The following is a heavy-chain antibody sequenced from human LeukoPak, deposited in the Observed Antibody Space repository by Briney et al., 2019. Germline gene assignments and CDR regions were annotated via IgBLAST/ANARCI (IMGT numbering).Heavy chain of an antibody. D-gene: IGHD3-9*01. CDR1: GFTFSSYA. J-gene: IGHJ4*02. V-gene: IGHV3-30-3*01. Sequence: SGRSLRLSCAASGFTFSSYAMHWVRQAPGKGLEWVAVISYDGSNKYYADSVKGRFTISRDNSKNTLYLQMNSLRAEDTAVYYCARDSTNWLCFDYWGQGTLVTVSS. CDR2: ISYDGSNK. CDR3: ARDSTNWLCFDY.